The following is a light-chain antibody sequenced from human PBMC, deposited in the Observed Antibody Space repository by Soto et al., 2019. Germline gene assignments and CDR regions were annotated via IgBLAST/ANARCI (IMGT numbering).Light chain of an antibody. Sequence: DIQMTQSPSSLSASVGDRVTITCRASQSISSYLNWYQQKPGKAPKLLIYAASSLQSGVPSRFSGSGSGTDFTLTISSLQPEDFATYYCRQSYSTPSFTCGPGTKVDIK. CDR3: RQSYSTPSFT. CDR1: QSISSY. V-gene: IGKV1-39*01. J-gene: IGKJ3*01. CDR2: AAS.